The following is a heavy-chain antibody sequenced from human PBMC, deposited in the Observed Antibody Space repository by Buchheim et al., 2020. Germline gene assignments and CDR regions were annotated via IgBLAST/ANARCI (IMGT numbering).Heavy chain of an antibody. CDR1: GFTFSKYS. Sequence: EVQLVESGGGLVQTGGSLRLSCAASGFTFSKYSMNWVRQAPGKGLEWVSYISSSSSSTFYADSVKGRFTISRDNAKSSLYLQMNSLRDEDTAVYYCARDWYGDYARYYYAMDVWRQVTT. CDR3: ARDWYGDYARYYYAMDV. D-gene: IGHD4-17*01. CDR2: ISSSSSST. J-gene: IGHJ6*02. V-gene: IGHV3-48*02.